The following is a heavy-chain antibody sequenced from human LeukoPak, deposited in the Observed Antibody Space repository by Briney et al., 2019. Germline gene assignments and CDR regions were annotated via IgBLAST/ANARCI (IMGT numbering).Heavy chain of an antibody. J-gene: IGHJ4*02. D-gene: IGHD3-16*02. V-gene: IGHV4-59*01. Sequence: PSETLSLTCTVSGGSISSYYWSWLRQPPGKGLEWIGYIYYSGSTNYNPSLKSRVTISVDTSKNQFSLKLSSVTAADTAVYYCARENYVWGSYRFFDYWGQGTLVTVSS. CDR3: ARENYVWGSYRFFDY. CDR1: GGSISSYY. CDR2: IYYSGST.